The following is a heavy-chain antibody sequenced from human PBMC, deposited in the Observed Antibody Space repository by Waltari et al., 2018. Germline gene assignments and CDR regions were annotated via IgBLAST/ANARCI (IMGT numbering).Heavy chain of an antibody. Sequence: EVQLVESGGGLVQPGGSLRLSCAASGFTFSSYWMSWVRQAPGKGLEWVANIKQDGSEKYYVDSVKGRFTISRDNAKNSLYLQMNSLRAEDTAVYYCARGVDSSGWYGDYWGQGTLVTVSS. CDR3: ARGVDSSGWYGDY. J-gene: IGHJ4*02. CDR2: IKQDGSEK. D-gene: IGHD6-19*01. CDR1: GFTFSSYW. V-gene: IGHV3-7*01.